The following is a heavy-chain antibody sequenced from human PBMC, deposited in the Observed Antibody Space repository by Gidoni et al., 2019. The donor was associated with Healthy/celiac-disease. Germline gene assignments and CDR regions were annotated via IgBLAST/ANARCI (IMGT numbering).Heavy chain of an antibody. V-gene: IGHV3-21*01. D-gene: IGHD3-10*01. J-gene: IGHJ4*02. CDR1: GFTFSSYS. CDR2: ISSSSSYI. Sequence: EVQLVESGGGLVKPGGSLRLSCAASGFTFSSYSMNWVRQAPGKGLEWVSSISSSSSYIYYADSVKGRFTISRDNAKNSLYLQMNSLRAEDTAVYYCARDYQEGRWLFDYWGQGTLVTVSS. CDR3: ARDYQEGRWLFDY.